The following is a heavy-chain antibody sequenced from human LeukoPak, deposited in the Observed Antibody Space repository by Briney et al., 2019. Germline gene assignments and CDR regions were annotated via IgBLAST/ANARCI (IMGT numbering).Heavy chain of an antibody. CDR1: GGSISGYY. Sequence: SETLSLTCTVSGGSISGYYWSWIRQPPGKGLEWIGYIYYSGNTNYNPSLKSRVTLSVDTSTNQLFLKPSSVTAADTAVYYCARGWDTGYSYYGMDVWGPGTTVTVSS. V-gene: IGHV4-59*01. CDR2: IYYSGNT. J-gene: IGHJ6*02. D-gene: IGHD5-18*01. CDR3: ARGWDTGYSYYGMDV.